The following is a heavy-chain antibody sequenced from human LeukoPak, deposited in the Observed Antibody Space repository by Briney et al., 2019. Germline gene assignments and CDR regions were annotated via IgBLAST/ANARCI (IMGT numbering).Heavy chain of an antibody. V-gene: IGHV4-30-4*01. D-gene: IGHD4-17*01. Sequence: PSETLSLTCTVSGGFITSGNYYWSWIRQPPGKGLELIGYIYYSGDIHYNPSLTSQVTMSVDTSKNQFSLELRSVTVADTAVYYCATDCGDHPRYYYGMDVWGQGTTVTVSS. J-gene: IGHJ6*02. CDR1: GGFITSGNYY. CDR3: ATDCGDHPRYYYGMDV. CDR2: IYYSGDI.